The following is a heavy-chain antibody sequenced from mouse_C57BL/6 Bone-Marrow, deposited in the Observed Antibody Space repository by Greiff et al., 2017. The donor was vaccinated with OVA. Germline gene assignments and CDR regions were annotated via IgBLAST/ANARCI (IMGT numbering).Heavy chain of an antibody. Sequence: QVQLKESGPELVKPGASVKISCKASGYTFTDYYINWVKQRPGQGLEWIGWIFPGSGSTYYNEKFKGKATLTVDKSSSTAYMLLSSLTSEDSAVYFCARSGYGSSPAWFAYWGQGTLVTVSA. D-gene: IGHD1-1*01. CDR3: ARSGYGSSPAWFAY. CDR1: GYTFTDYY. V-gene: IGHV1-75*01. CDR2: IFPGSGST. J-gene: IGHJ3*01.